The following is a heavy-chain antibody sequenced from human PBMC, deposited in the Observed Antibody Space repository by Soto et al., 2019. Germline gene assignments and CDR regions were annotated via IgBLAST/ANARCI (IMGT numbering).Heavy chain of an antibody. V-gene: IGHV2-5*02. D-gene: IGHD6-13*01. CDR3: AHIGVSRGCGA. CDR1: GFSLSTRGVG. CDR2: IYWDDDK. Sequence: QITLKESGPTLVKPTQTLTLTCTFSGFSLSTRGVGVGWIRQPPGKALEWLALIYWDDDKRYSPSLKTRLTNNKDASKNQMVLPMPKMALVHKATKSCAHIGVSRGCGAWAQGTLVPSPQ. J-gene: IGHJ5*02.